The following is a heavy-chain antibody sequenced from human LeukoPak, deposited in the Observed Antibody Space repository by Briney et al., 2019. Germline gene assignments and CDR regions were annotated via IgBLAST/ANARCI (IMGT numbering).Heavy chain of an antibody. V-gene: IGHV3-30*02. CDR1: GFIFSNYG. D-gene: IGHD6-19*01. J-gene: IGHJ4*02. CDR3: AKDVVGQQWLENY. CDR2: IHYDGSIK. Sequence: PGGSLRLSCAASGFIFSNYGIHWVRQGPGKGLEWVAYIHYDGSIKLYGDSVKGRFTISRDNSKSILYLQMNNVGPEDTALYYCAKDVVGQQWLENYWGQGTLVTVSS.